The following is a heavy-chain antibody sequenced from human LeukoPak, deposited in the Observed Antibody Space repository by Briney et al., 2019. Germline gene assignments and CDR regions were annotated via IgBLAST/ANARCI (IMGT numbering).Heavy chain of an antibody. CDR1: GFSFSDYA. D-gene: IGHD3-22*01. CDR3: AKESLVVIESYFDN. J-gene: IGHJ4*02. V-gene: IGHV3-23*01. Sequence: GGSLRLSCLVSGFSFSDYALSWVRRAPGKGLEWVSAITGSGQTKYYTDSVKGRFTMSRDNSKNTLYLQMNSLRDEDTAEYFCAKESLVVIESYFDNWGQGTLVLVSS. CDR2: ITGSGQTK.